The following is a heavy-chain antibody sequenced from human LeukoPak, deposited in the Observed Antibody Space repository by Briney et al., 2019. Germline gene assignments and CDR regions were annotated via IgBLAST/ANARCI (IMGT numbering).Heavy chain of an antibody. J-gene: IGHJ5*02. V-gene: IGHV3-66*01. CDR1: GFTVSSNY. CDR2: IYSGGST. D-gene: IGHD3-10*01. CDR3: ARVHGSGSYPFDP. Sequence: GGSLRLSCAASGFTVSSNYMSWVRQAPGEGLEWVSVIYSGGSTYYADSVKGRFTISRDNSKNTLYLQMNSLRAEDTAVYYCARVHGSGSYPFDPWGQGTLVTVSS.